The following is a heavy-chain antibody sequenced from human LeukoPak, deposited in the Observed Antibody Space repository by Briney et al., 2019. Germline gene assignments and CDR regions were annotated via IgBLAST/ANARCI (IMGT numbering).Heavy chain of an antibody. CDR1: GGSISSSGYY. V-gene: IGHV4-39*01. D-gene: IGHD4-17*01. CDR2: IYYNGDT. CDR3: ARLDYGDSGSFDY. J-gene: IGHJ4*02. Sequence: SETLSLTCTVSGGSISSSGYYWGWIRQPPGKGLEWIRNIYYNGDTYYNPSLKSRVTLSLDMSRNQFSLKMRSVTAADTAVYYCARLDYGDSGSFDYWGQGTLVTVSS.